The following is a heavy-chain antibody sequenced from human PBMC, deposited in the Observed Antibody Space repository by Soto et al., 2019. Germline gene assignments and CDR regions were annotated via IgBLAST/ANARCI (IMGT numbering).Heavy chain of an antibody. CDR1: GYTFTSYG. D-gene: IGHD2-2*01. V-gene: IGHV1-18*01. J-gene: IGHJ6*02. CDR2: ISAYNGNT. CDR3: TTLSYLYHDGMDV. Sequence: GASVKVSCKASGYTFTSYGISWVRQAPGQGLEWMGWISAYNGNTNYAQKLQGRVTMTTDTSPSTAYMELRSLKPDDTAVYYCTTLSYLYHDGMDVWGQGTTVTVSS.